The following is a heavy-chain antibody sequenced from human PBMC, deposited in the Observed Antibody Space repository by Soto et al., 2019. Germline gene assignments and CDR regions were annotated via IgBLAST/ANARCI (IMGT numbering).Heavy chain of an antibody. V-gene: IGHV3-23*01. CDR1: GFTFSIYA. Sequence: GGSLRLSCAASGFTFSIYAMTWVRQSPGKGREWVSSMSRTGDNTYYADSVKGRFTISRDNSKNTLYLQMNSLRAEDTAIYYCAKDQSNSNPLYYFDFWGPGTLVTVS. CDR3: AKDQSNSNPLYYFDF. CDR2: MSRTGDNT. J-gene: IGHJ4*02. D-gene: IGHD3-22*01.